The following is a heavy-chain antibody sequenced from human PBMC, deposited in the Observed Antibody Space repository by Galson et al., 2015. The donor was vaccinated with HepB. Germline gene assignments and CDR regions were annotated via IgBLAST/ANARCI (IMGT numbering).Heavy chain of an antibody. CDR1: GYTFTGYY. D-gene: IGHD3-22*01. V-gene: IGHV1-8*02. J-gene: IGHJ4*02. CDR2: MNPNSGNT. Sequence: SVKVSCKASGYTFTGYYIHWVRQATGQGLEWMGWMNPNSGNTGYAQKFQGRVTMTRNTSISTAYMELSSLRSEDTAVYYYARVRHGLYYDSSGPAGGNFDYWGQGTLVTVSS. CDR3: ARVRHGLYYDSSGPAGGNFDY.